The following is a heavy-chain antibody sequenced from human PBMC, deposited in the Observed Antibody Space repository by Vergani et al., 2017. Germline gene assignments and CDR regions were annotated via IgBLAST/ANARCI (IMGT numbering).Heavy chain of an antibody. CDR1: GWSFTSYH. CDR3: VSGNTETNCHLYYYYCMGV. Sequence: QVQLQQWGGGPLKPSETLSLTCVVNGWSFTSYHWTWIRQSPGEGLDGVGDIDHTGGPDYHPSLKSRLTMAIDNSRNQFPLTLNSVTATDTAVYFCVSGNTETNCHLYYYYCMGVWGQGTAVTVS. CDR2: IDHTGGP. V-gene: IGHV4-34*01. D-gene: IGHD4-11*01. J-gene: IGHJ6*02.